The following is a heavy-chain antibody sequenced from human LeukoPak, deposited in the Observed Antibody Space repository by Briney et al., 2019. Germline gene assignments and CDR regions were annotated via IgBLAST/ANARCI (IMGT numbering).Heavy chain of an antibody. CDR2: ISYDGSNK. CDR3: ARDLVGYGGGFDY. D-gene: IGHD4-23*01. J-gene: IGHJ4*02. CDR1: GFTFSSYS. V-gene: IGHV3-30*04. Sequence: GGSLRLSCAGSGFTFSSYSIHWVRQVSGKGLEWVAVISYDGSNKYYADPVKGRFTISRDNSRNTVYLQMNSLRPEDTAVYSCARDLVGYGGGFDYWGQGTLVTVSS.